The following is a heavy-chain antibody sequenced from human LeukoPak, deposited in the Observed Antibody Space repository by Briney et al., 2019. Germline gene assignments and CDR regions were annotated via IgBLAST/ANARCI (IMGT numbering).Heavy chain of an antibody. CDR1: GFTFSSHW. D-gene: IGHD6-19*01. Sequence: PGGSLRLSCEASGFTFSSHWMSWVRQAPGNGLEWVAIIKQDGSEKDYVDSVTGRFTISRDNAKNSLYLQMNSLRDEDTAVYYCARDTSAWRYGMDVWGQGTTVTVSS. CDR3: ARDTSAWRYGMDV. V-gene: IGHV3-7*01. J-gene: IGHJ6*02. CDR2: IKQDGSEK.